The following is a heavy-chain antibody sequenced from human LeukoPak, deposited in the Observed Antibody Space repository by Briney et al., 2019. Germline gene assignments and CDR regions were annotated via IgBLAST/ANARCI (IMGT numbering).Heavy chain of an antibody. CDR3: AKDIGRVGATFDI. CDR1: GFTFDEYA. V-gene: IGHV3-9*03. Sequence: PGGSLRLSCAASGFTFDEYAMHWVRQAPGKGLEWVSGISWNSGSIGYADSVKGRFTTSRDNAKNSLYLQMNSLRAEDMALYYCAKDIGRVGATFDIWGQGTMVTVSS. CDR2: ISWNSGSI. J-gene: IGHJ3*02. D-gene: IGHD1-26*01.